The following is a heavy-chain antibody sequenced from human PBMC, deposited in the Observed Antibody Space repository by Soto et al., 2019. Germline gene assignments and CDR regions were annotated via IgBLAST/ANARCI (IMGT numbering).Heavy chain of an antibody. D-gene: IGHD6-25*01. V-gene: IGHV1-69*13. CDR3: ATSGSSGGKCSDI. Sequence: SVKVSCKASGGTFSSYAISWVRQAPGQGLEWMGGIIPIFGTANYAQKFQGRVTITADESTSTAYMELSSRRSEDTAVDYCATSGSSGGKCSDIWGQGTLVTVSS. CDR2: IIPIFGTA. J-gene: IGHJ3*02. CDR1: GGTFSSYA.